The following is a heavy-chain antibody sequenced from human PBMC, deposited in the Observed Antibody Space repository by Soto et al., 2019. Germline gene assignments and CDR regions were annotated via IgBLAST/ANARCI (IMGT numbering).Heavy chain of an antibody. CDR1: GCSISGGDYY. Sequence: SETLSLTCTVSGCSISGGDYYWSWIRQPPGKGLEWIGYIYYSGSTYYNPSLKSRVTISVDTSKNQFSLKLSSVTAADTAVYYXAREGRQYGSGDDAFDIWGQGTMVTVSS. V-gene: IGHV4-30-4*01. CDR3: AREGRQYGSGDDAFDI. CDR2: IYYSGST. J-gene: IGHJ3*02. D-gene: IGHD3-10*01.